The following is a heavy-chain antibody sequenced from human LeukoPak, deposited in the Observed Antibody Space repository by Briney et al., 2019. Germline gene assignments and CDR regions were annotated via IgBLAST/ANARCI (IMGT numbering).Heavy chain of an antibody. D-gene: IGHD2-2*02. CDR3: TRPTYCSSASCSTVDY. Sequence: GGSLRLSCAASGFTFSGSAMHWVRQASGKGLEWVGRIRSKANSYATAYAASVKGRFTISRDDSKNTAYLQMNSLKTEDTAVYYCTRPTYCSSASCSTVDYWGQGTLVTVSS. J-gene: IGHJ4*02. CDR2: IRSKANSYAT. V-gene: IGHV3-73*01. CDR1: GFTFSGSA.